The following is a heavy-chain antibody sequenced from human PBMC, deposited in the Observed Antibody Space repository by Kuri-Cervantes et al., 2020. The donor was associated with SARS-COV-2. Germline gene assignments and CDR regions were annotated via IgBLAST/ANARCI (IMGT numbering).Heavy chain of an antibody. J-gene: IGHJ4*02. CDR1: GFTFSSYS. CDR3: ARGGSSGWYYFDY. V-gene: IGHV3-21*01. Sequence: GESLKISCAASGFTFSSYSMNWVRQAPGKGLEWVSSISSSSSYIYYADSVKGRFTISRDNAKNSLYLQMNSLRAEDTAVYYCARGGSSGWYYFDYWGRGTLVTVSS. D-gene: IGHD6-19*01. CDR2: ISSSSSYI.